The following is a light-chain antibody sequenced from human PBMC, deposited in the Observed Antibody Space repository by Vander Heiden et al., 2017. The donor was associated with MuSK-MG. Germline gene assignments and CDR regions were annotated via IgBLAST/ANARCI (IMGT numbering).Light chain of an antibody. CDR2: WAS. V-gene: IGKV4-1*01. CDR3: QQYYTTPLT. CDR1: QSLLNSSDNKDY. Sequence: DIVMTQFPDSLAVSLGEKATINCKSSQSLLNSSDNKDYFAWYQQKPGQPPKLLISWASTRESGVPDRFSGSGSGTDFTLTISSLQAADVAVYYCQQYYTTPLTFGGGTKVEIK. J-gene: IGKJ4*01.